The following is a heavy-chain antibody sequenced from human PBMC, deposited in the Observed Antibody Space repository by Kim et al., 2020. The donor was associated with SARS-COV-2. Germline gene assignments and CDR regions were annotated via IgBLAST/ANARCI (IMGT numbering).Heavy chain of an antibody. CDR3: ARDSALAWFGELIIDWDY. J-gene: IGHJ4*01. D-gene: IGHD3-10*01. CDR2: INPNSGDT. Sequence: ASVKVSCKASGYTFSGHYLHWVRQAPGQGLEWMGRINPNSGDTKYAEKFQGRVTMTRDTSISTAYMEVGRLTSDDTAVYYCARDSALAWFGELIIDWDYW. V-gene: IGHV1-2*06. CDR1: GYTFSGHY.